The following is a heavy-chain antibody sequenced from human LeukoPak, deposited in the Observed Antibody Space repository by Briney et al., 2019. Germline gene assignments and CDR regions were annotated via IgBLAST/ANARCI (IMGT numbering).Heavy chain of an antibody. CDR1: GFIFSNYH. CDR2: IYGHSDNT. Sequence: GASLRLSCAASGFIFSNYHMYWVRQAPGKGLEWVSAIYGHSDNTYYAGSVKGRFNISRDSSKNTMYMQMNSLRADDTAVYYGAKWGDYDVLTGYYVSDFWGQGTLVTVSS. V-gene: IGHV3-23*01. J-gene: IGHJ4*02. D-gene: IGHD3-9*01. CDR3: AKWGDYDVLTGYYVSDF.